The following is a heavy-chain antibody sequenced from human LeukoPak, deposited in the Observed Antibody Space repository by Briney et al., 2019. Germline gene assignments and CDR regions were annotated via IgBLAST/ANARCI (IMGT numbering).Heavy chain of an antibody. CDR1: GFTFSSYW. CDR3: ARGFPHYYDSRGIKFDY. D-gene: IGHD3-22*01. J-gene: IGHJ4*02. V-gene: IGHV3-30*02. Sequence: GGSLRLSCAASGFTFSSYWMSWVRQAPGKGLEWVAFIRYDGSNKYYADSVKGRFTISRDNSKNTLYLQMNSLRADDTAVYYCARGFPHYYDSRGIKFDYWGQGTLVTVSS. CDR2: IRYDGSNK.